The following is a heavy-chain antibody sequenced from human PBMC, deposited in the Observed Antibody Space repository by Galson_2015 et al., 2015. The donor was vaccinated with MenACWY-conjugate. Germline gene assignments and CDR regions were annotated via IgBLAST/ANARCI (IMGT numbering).Heavy chain of an antibody. Sequence: SLRLSCAASGFTFSSYAMSWVRQAPGKGLEWVSAISGSGGSTYYADSVKGRFTISRDNSKNTLYLQMNSLRAEDTAVYYCAKAVGATIHFDYWGQGTLVTVSS. J-gene: IGHJ4*02. CDR3: AKAVGATIHFDY. V-gene: IGHV3-23*01. D-gene: IGHD1-26*01. CDR2: ISGSGGST. CDR1: GFTFSSYA.